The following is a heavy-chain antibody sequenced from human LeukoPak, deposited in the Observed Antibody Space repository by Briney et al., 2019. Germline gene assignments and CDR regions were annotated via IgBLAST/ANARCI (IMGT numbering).Heavy chain of an antibody. Sequence: GGFLRLSCAASGFTFSSYAMSLVRPAPGKGLELGSAYSGSGANTNYADSVQGRFPISRDNPKNTLYLQKNTPGAEDTAVYYCAKSHGNPIFDYWGQGTVVTVSS. V-gene: IGHV3-23*01. CDR2: YSGSGANT. J-gene: IGHJ4*02. CDR3: AKSHGNPIFDY. D-gene: IGHD3-9*01. CDR1: GFTFSSYA.